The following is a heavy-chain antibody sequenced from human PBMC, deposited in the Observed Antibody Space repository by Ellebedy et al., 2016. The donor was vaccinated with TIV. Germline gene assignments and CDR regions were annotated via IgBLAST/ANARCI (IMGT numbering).Heavy chain of an antibody. Sequence: PGGSLRLSCAASGFTFSSYAMTWVRQAPGKGLEWVSSTRGSGGSTYYADSVKGRFTISRDNSKNTLYLQMNSLRAEDTAVYYYAKDFIYGDYADNWGQGTLVTVSS. CDR3: AKDFIYGDYADN. CDR1: GFTFSSYA. V-gene: IGHV3-23*01. CDR2: TRGSGGST. J-gene: IGHJ4*02. D-gene: IGHD4-17*01.